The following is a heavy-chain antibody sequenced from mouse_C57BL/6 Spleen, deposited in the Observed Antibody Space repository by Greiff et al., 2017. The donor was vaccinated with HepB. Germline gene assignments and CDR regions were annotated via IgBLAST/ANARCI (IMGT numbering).Heavy chain of an antibody. CDR2: KSYDGSN. CDR3: ASDGRDYAPYFDV. D-gene: IGHD2-13*01. V-gene: IGHV3-6*01. J-gene: IGHJ1*03. CDR1: GYSITSGYF. Sequence: EVKLMESGPGLVKPSQSLTLSCSVTGYSITSGYFWYWIRQSPGNILECIGYKSYDGSNNYNPTLKNRISITRDTSKNQFFLKLNSVTTEDTAPYYCASDGRDYAPYFDVWGTGTTVTVSS.